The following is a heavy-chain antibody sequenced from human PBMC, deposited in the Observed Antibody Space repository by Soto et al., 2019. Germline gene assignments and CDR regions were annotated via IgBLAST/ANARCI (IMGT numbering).Heavy chain of an antibody. CDR1: GGTFSSYS. CDR3: ARDGGRHSGGIDY. V-gene: IGHV1-69*01. J-gene: IGHJ4*02. CDR2: IIPIFGTA. Sequence: QVQLVQSGAEVKKPGSSVKVSCKASGGTFSSYSINWVRQAPGQGIEWMGEIIPIFGTANYAQKFQGRVTITADESTSTAYMELSSLRSEDTAVYSCARDGGRHSGGIDYGGQGTLVTVSS. D-gene: IGHD1-26*01.